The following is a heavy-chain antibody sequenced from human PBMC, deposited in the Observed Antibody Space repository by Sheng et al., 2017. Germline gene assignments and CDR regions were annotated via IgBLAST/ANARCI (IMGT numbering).Heavy chain of an antibody. CDR3: AREGPRPKPSTYYYYMDV. J-gene: IGHJ6*03. Sequence: QVQLVQSGAEVKKPGSSVKVSCKASGGTFSSYAISWVRQAPGQGLEWMGGIIPILGIANYAQKFQGRVTITADKSTSTAYMELSSLRSEDTAVYYCAREGPRPKPSTYYYYMDVWGQGTTVTVSS. CDR2: IIPILGIA. CDR1: GGTFSSYA. V-gene: IGHV1-69*10. D-gene: IGHD1-1*01.